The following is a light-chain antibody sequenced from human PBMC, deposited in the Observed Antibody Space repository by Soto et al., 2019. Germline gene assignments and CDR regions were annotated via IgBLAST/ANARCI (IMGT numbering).Light chain of an antibody. J-gene: IGKJ1*01. CDR2: GAS. CDR1: QSVSSN. Sequence: EIMMTPSPATLSVSPVERATLSCRASQSVSSNLAWYQQKPGQAPRLLIYGASTRATGIPARFSGSGSGTEFTLTISSLQSEDFAVDYCQQYNNWPRTVGQGTKVDIK. CDR3: QQYNNWPRT. V-gene: IGKV3-15*01.